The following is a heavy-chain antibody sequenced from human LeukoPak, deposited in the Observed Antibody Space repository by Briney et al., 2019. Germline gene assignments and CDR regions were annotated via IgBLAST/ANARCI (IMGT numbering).Heavy chain of an antibody. CDR1: GGTFSSYA. D-gene: IGHD2-15*01. Sequence: GASVKVSCKASGGTFSSYAISWVRQAPGQGLEWMGGINPIFGTANYAQKFQGRVTITADESTSTAYMELSSLRSEDTAVYYCARDAVVGQGFDPWGQGTLVTVSS. CDR2: INPIFGTA. J-gene: IGHJ5*02. CDR3: ARDAVVGQGFDP. V-gene: IGHV1-69*13.